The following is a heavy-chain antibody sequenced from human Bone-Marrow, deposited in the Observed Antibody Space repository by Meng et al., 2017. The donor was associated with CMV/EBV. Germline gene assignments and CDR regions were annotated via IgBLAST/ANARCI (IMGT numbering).Heavy chain of an antibody. Sequence: GGSLRLSCAASGFTFSSYGMHWVRQAPGKGLEWVAVIWYDGSNKYYADSVKGRFTISRDNSKNTLSLQMNSLRAEDTAVYYCARGHYGGAYYFDYWGQGTLVTVSS. CDR3: ARGHYGGAYYFDY. J-gene: IGHJ4*02. CDR2: IWYDGSNK. CDR1: GFTFSSYG. D-gene: IGHD4-23*01. V-gene: IGHV3-33*01.